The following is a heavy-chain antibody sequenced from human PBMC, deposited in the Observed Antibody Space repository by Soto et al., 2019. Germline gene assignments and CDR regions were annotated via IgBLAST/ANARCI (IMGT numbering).Heavy chain of an antibody. V-gene: IGHV4-31*02. J-gene: IGHJ4*02. CDR1: CGSISSGSYY. CDR2: IYYSGST. D-gene: IGHD3-22*01. CDR3: ARTSLYYYDSSGMHSSGC. Sequence: PSETLSLTCTVSCGSISSGSYYWSWIRQHPGKGLEWIGYIYYSGSTYYNPSLKSRVTISVDTSKNQFSLKLSSVTAADTAVYYCARTSLYYYDSSGMHSSGCRGQGTLVTVSS.